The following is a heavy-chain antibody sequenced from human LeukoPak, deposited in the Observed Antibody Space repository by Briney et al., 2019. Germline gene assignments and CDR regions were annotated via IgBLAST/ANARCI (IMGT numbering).Heavy chain of an antibody. CDR3: ARVRRTAGAFDI. Sequence: ASVNVSCKASGYTFTSYDINWVRQATGQGLEWMGWMNPNSGNTGYAQKFQGRVTITRNTSISTAYMELSSLRSEDTAVYYCARVRRTAGAFDIWGQGTMVTVSS. CDR1: GYTFTSYD. J-gene: IGHJ3*02. D-gene: IGHD1-14*01. V-gene: IGHV1-8*03. CDR2: MNPNSGNT.